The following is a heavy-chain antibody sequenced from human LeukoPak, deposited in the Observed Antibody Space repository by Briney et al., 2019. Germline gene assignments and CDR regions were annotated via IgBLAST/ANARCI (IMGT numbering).Heavy chain of an antibody. D-gene: IGHD4-17*01. CDR1: GFTFNLYW. J-gene: IGHJ4*02. V-gene: IGHV3-7*05. CDR2: INQAGSEK. CDR3: ARDKSYGDSEDY. Sequence: GGSLRLSCAASGFTFNLYWMSWVRQAPGKGLEWVANINQAGSEKYYVDSVKGRFTISRDSAKNSLYLQLNSLRVEDTAVYYCARDKSYGDSEDYWGQGTLVTVSS.